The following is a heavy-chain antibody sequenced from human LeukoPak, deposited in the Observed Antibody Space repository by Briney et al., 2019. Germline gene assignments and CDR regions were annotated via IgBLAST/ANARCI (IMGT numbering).Heavy chain of an antibody. D-gene: IGHD7-27*01. CDR3: ARHVGISF. J-gene: IGHJ4*02. CDR2: IREDGTEK. CDR1: GFTFSGAW. V-gene: IGHV3-7*01. Sequence: GGSLRLSCTASGFTFSGAWMTWVRQAPGKGLEGVANIREDGTEKNYVDSVKGRFTISRDNAKNSLFLQMSNLRDDYTAIYYCARHVGISFWGQGTLVTVSS.